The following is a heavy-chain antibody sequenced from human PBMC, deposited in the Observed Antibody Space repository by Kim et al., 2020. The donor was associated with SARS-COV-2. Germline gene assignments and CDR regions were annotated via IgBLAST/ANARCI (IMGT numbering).Heavy chain of an antibody. J-gene: IGHJ4*02. CDR3: ARTMVRGVITTFDY. Sequence: NPSLRGRVTMSVDTSKNQFSLKLSSVTAADTAVYYCARTMVRGVITTFDYWGQGTLVTVSS. V-gene: IGHV4-30-2*05. D-gene: IGHD3-10*01.